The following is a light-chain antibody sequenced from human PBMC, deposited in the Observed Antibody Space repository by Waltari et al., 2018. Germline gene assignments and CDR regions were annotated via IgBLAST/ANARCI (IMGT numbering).Light chain of an antibody. CDR3: SSYTSSSTFPYV. Sequence: QSALTQPASVSGSPGQSITISCTGTSSDVGGYNYVSWYQQHPGKAPKLMIYDVRKRPSGVSNLVSGSKSGNTASLTISGLQAEDEADYYCSSYTSSSTFPYVFGTGTKVTVL. CDR1: SSDVGGYNY. CDR2: DVR. J-gene: IGLJ1*01. V-gene: IGLV2-14*01.